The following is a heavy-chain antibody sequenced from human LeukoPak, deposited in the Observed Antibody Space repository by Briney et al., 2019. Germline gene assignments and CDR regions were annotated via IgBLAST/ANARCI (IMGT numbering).Heavy chain of an antibody. Sequence: SETLSLTCTVSGGSITSSTYYWGWIRQPPGKGLEWIGSIYYSGSTNYNPSLKSRVTISVDTSKNQFSLKLSSVTAADTAVYYCARQREAVDTAMVPPDAFDIWGQGTMVTVSS. CDR1: GGSITSSTYY. CDR3: ARQREAVDTAMVPPDAFDI. V-gene: IGHV4-39*01. J-gene: IGHJ3*02. D-gene: IGHD5-18*01. CDR2: IYYSGST.